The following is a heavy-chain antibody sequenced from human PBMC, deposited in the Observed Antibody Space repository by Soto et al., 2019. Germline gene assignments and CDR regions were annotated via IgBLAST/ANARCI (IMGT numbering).Heavy chain of an antibody. V-gene: IGHV3-30-3*01. CDR1: GFTFSRNV. D-gene: IGHD2-2*01. J-gene: IGHJ6*02. Sequence: GGSLRLSCAGSGFTFSRNVMHWVRQAPGKGLEWVAFISYDGSNKYYADSVKGRFTISRDNSKNTLYLQMNSLRPEDTSVYYCASGYCSTTSCFYGMDVWGQGTTVTVSS. CDR3: ASGYCSTTSCFYGMDV. CDR2: ISYDGSNK.